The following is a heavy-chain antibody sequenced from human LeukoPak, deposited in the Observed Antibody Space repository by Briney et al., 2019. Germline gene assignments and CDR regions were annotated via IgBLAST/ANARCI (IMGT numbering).Heavy chain of an antibody. CDR1: GFTFSSYG. CDR2: IRYDGSNK. V-gene: IGHV3-30*02. CDR3: AKGQSGAYYYMDV. J-gene: IGHJ6*03. D-gene: IGHD1-26*01. Sequence: GGSLRLSCAASGFTFSSYGMHWVRRAPGKGLEWVAFIRYDGSNKYYADSVKGRFTISRDNSKNTLYLQMNSLRAEDTAVYYCAKGQSGAYYYMDVWGKGTTVTVSS.